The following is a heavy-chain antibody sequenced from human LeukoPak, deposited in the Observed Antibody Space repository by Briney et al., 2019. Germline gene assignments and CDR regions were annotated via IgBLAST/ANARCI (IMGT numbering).Heavy chain of an antibody. CDR1: GDSVSSNSVT. J-gene: IGHJ5*02. Sequence: SQTLSLTCAISGDSVSSNSVTWNWIRQSPSRGLEWLGRTYYRSTWYNDYAVSVRGRITVNPDTSKNQFSLHLNSVTPENTAVYYCARRLTQYDCFDPWGQGILVTVSS. CDR2: TYYRSTWYN. V-gene: IGHV6-1*01. CDR3: ARRLTQYDCFDP. D-gene: IGHD2-2*01.